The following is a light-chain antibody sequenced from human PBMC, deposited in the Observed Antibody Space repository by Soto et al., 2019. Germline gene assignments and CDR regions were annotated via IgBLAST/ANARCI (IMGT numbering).Light chain of an antibody. J-gene: IGLJ3*02. Sequence: QSALTQPRSVSGSPGQSITISCTGTSSDVGGYNYVSWYQQHPGKAPNLMIYDVSKRPAGVPYRLSGSKSGKTDCLTVSGRQAGDGGDYYCLSLAGSQPFRVFGSGTKLTVL. CDR3: LSLAGSQPFRV. CDR1: SSDVGGYNY. V-gene: IGLV2-11*01. CDR2: DVS.